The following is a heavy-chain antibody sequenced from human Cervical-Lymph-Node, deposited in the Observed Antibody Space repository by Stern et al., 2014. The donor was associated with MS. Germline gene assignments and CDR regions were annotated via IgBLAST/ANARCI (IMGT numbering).Heavy chain of an antibody. CDR2: STTIFCPA. CDR1: GGTFSSYT. CDR3: AREALLGGNYYALDV. D-gene: IGHD2-15*01. Sequence: VQLLQSGPEVKKPGSSVQVSCKAFGGTFSSYTMSWGRPAPGQGLEWMGRSTTIFCPANHAPKFQDTYTITAQKSHSTALMALNSLRSEDTAVYYCAREALLGGNYYALDVWGQGTTVTVSS. V-gene: IGHV1-69*06. J-gene: IGHJ6*02.